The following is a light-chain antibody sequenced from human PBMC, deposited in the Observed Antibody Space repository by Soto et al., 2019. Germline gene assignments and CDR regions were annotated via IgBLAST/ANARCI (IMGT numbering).Light chain of an antibody. Sequence: DIQMTQSPFLLSASVGDRVTITCRARQSISSYLNWYQQKPGKAPKLLIHAASSLQSGVPSRFSGSGSGTDFTLTISSLQPEDFATYFCQQSYSTPFTFGQGTRLEIK. CDR3: QQSYSTPFT. CDR2: AAS. CDR1: QSISSY. V-gene: IGKV1-39*01. J-gene: IGKJ5*01.